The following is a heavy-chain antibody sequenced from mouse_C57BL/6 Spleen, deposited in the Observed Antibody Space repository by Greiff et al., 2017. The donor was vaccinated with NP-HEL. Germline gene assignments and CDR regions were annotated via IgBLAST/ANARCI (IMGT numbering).Heavy chain of an antibody. CDR2: IWTGGGT. D-gene: IGHD2-4*01. Sequence: QVQLKQSGPGLVAPSQSLSITCTVSGFSLTSYAISWVRQPPGKGLEWLGVIWTGGGTNYNSALKSRLSIRTDNSKSQVFLKMNRLQTEDTARYYCARGYDYDAGGYFDYWGKGTTVTVSA. CDR3: ARGYDYDAGGYFDY. J-gene: IGHJ2*01. CDR1: GFSLTSYA. V-gene: IGHV2-9-1*01.